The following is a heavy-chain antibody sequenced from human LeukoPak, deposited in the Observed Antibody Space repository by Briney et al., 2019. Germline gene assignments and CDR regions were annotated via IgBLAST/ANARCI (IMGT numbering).Heavy chain of an antibody. CDR3: ARALRRYCSGGSCYYTRFDP. D-gene: IGHD2-15*01. Sequence: GASVKVSCKASGYTFTSYAMHWVRQAPGQRLEWMGWINAGNGNTKFSQKFQGRVTITRDTSASTAYMELSSLRSEDTAVYYCARALRRYCSGGSCYYTRFDPWGQGTLVTVSS. CDR1: GYTFTSYA. CDR2: INAGNGNT. V-gene: IGHV1-3*01. J-gene: IGHJ5*02.